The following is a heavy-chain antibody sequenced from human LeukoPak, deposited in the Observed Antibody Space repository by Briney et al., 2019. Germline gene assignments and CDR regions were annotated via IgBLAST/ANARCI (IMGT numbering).Heavy chain of an antibody. V-gene: IGHV1-18*01. Sequence: ASVKVSCKASGYTFTSYGISWVRQAPGQGLEWMGWISAYNGNTNYAQKLQGRVTMTTATSTSTAYMELRSLRSDATAVYYCARDVGSGSYSTGFDYWGQGTLVTVSS. D-gene: IGHD1-26*01. J-gene: IGHJ4*02. CDR3: ARDVGSGSYSTGFDY. CDR1: GYTFTSYG. CDR2: ISAYNGNT.